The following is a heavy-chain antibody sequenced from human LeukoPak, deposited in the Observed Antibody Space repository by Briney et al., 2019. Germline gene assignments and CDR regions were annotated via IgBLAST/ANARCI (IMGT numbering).Heavy chain of an antibody. D-gene: IGHD4-17*01. CDR1: GFTFSDYY. CDR2: ISSSSSYT. J-gene: IGHJ4*02. Sequence: GGSLRLSCVASGFTFSDYYMSWIRQAPGKGLEWVSYISSSSSYTNYADSVKGRFTISRDNAKNSLYLQMNSLRAEDTAVYYCARGGIDYGDYDIPEDYWGQGTLVTVSS. V-gene: IGHV3-11*06. CDR3: ARGGIDYGDYDIPEDY.